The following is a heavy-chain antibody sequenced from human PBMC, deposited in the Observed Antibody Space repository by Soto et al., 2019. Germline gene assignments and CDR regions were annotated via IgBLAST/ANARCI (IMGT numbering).Heavy chain of an antibody. Sequence: QVQLVESGGGVVQPGRSLRLSCAASGFTFSSYGMHWVRQAPGKGLEWVAVISYDGSNKYYADSVKGRFTISRDNSKNTLYLQMNSLRAEDTAVYYCAKDKIFGVVITYFDYWGQGTLVTVSS. J-gene: IGHJ4*01. CDR2: ISYDGSNK. CDR3: AKDKIFGVVITYFDY. V-gene: IGHV3-30*18. CDR1: GFTFSSYG. D-gene: IGHD3-3*01.